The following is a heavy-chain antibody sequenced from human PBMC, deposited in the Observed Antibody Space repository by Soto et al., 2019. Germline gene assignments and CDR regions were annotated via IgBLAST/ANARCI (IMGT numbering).Heavy chain of an antibody. CDR2: ISGSGGST. J-gene: IGHJ4*02. D-gene: IGHD1-26*01. CDR1: GFTFSTYV. Sequence: GGSLRLSCAASGFTFSTYVMTWVRQAPGKGLEWVSAISGSGGSTYYADSVKGRFTISRDNSKNTLFLQMNSLRAEDTAVYYCAKASEGGDFDYWGQGTLVTVSS. CDR3: AKASEGGDFDY. V-gene: IGHV3-23*01.